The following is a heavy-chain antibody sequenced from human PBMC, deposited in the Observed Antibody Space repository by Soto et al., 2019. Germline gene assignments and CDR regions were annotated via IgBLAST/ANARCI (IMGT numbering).Heavy chain of an antibody. V-gene: IGHV3-23*01. J-gene: IGHJ4*02. D-gene: IGHD1-26*01. CDR2: ISGSGGST. CDR1: GFTFSSYA. Sequence: EVQLLESGGGLVQPGGSLRLSCAASGFTFSSYAMSWLRQAPGKGPEWVSAISGSGGSTYYADSVKGRFTISRDNSKNTLYLQMNSLRAEDTAVYYCAKNPGSRRELQGYWGQGTLVTVSS. CDR3: AKNPGSRRELQGY.